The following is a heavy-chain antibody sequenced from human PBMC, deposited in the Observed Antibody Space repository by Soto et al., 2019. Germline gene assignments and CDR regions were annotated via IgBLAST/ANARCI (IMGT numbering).Heavy chain of an antibody. CDR1: GFTFSSYG. CDR3: AKDRFRLVPAANYYYGMDV. CDR2: ISYDGSNK. D-gene: IGHD2-2*01. Sequence: PVGSLRLSCAASGFTFSSYGMHWVRQAPGKGLEWVAVISYDGSNKYYADSVKGRFTISRDNSKNTLYLQMNSLRAEDTAVYYCAKDRFRLVPAANYYYGMDVWGQGTTVTVSS. V-gene: IGHV3-30*18. J-gene: IGHJ6*02.